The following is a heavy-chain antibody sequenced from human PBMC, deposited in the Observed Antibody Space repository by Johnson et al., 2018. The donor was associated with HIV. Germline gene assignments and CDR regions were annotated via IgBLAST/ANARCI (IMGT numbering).Heavy chain of an antibody. Sequence: QVQLVESGGGVVQPGGSLRLSCAASGFTFSSYGMHWVRQAPGKGLEWVAFIRYDGSNKYYADSVKGRFTISRDNSKNTLYLQMNSLRAEDTAVYYCARDVPPGSSSIPDAFDIWGQGTMVTVSS. CDR2: IRYDGSNK. D-gene: IGHD6-6*01. J-gene: IGHJ3*02. CDR1: GFTFSSYG. V-gene: IGHV3-30*02. CDR3: ARDVPPGSSSIPDAFDI.